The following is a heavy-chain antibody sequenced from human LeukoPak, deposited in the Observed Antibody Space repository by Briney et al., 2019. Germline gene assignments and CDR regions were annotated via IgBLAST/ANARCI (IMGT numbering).Heavy chain of an antibody. V-gene: IGHV1-18*04. Sequence: GASVKVSCKTSGYTSSNYGISWVRQAPGQGLEWMGWINVYNGNTRYAQKFQGRLTVNTDTSTSTAFMELESLRPDDTAVYYCATDTGYSGYGAPDNWGQGTQVTVSS. J-gene: IGHJ4*02. CDR2: INVYNGNT. CDR1: GYTSSNYG. CDR3: ATDTGYSGYGAPDN. D-gene: IGHD5-12*01.